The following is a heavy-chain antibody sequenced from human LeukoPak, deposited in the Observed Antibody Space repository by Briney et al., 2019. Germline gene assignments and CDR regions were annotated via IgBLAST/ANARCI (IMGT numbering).Heavy chain of an antibody. Sequence: PSETLSLTCTVSGGSISSYYWSWIRQPAGKGLEWIGHIYTSGSTNYNPSLKSRVTMSVDTSKNQFSLKLSSVTAADTAVYYCARDFIAVADRYNWFDPWGQGTLVTVSS. D-gene: IGHD6-19*01. CDR3: ARDFIAVADRYNWFDP. CDR2: IYTSGST. CDR1: GGSISSYY. J-gene: IGHJ5*02. V-gene: IGHV4-4*07.